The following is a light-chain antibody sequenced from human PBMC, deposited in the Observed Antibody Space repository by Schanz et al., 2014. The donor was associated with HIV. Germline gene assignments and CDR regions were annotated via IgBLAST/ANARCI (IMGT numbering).Light chain of an antibody. CDR2: EVI. Sequence: QSALTQPPSASGSPGQSVTISCTGTSSDVGGYNHVSWYQQPPGKAPKLMIYEVIKRPSGVPDRFSGSKSGSTASLTVSGLQPEDEADYYCQSYDSGLSGWVFGGGTKLTVL. CDR3: QSYDSGLSGWV. J-gene: IGLJ3*02. CDR1: SSDVGGYNH. V-gene: IGLV2-8*01.